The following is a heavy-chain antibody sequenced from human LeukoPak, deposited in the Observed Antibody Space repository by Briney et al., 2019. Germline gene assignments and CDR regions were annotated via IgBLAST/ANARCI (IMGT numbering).Heavy chain of an antibody. CDR1: GFILSDYN. J-gene: IGHJ4*02. Sequence: GGSLRLSCAASGFILSDYNMNWVRQAQGKGLEWVSFITISGTYITYADSVKGRFTISRDNAKNSLYLQMNSLRAEDTADCARDLSATARAYDYWGQGTLVTVSS. V-gene: IGHV3-21*01. D-gene: IGHD2-15*01. CDR2: ITISGTYI. CDR3: ARDLSATARAYDY.